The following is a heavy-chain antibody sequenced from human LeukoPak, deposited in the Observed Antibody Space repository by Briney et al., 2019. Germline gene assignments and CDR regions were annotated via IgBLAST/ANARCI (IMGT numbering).Heavy chain of an antibody. J-gene: IGHJ3*02. D-gene: IGHD3-22*01. V-gene: IGHV3-74*01. Sequence: GGSLRLSCAASGFTFSSYWMHWVRQAPGKGLVWVSRINSDGTSTSYADSVKGRFTISRDNSKNTLHLQMKSLRAEDTAVYYCAKMSNYYNSLGYYAFDIWGQGTMVTVSS. CDR1: GFTFSSYW. CDR3: AKMSNYYNSLGYYAFDI. CDR2: INSDGTST.